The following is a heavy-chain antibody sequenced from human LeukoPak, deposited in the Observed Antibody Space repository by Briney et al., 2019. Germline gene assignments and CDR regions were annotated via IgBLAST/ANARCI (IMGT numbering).Heavy chain of an antibody. V-gene: IGHV5-51*01. D-gene: IGHD3-10*01. J-gene: IGHJ5*02. Sequence: GESLKISCKGSGYRFTSYWIGWVRQMPGKGLEWMGIIPPGDSETRYSPSFQGQVTISADKSISTAYLQWSSLKASDTAMYYCARHHLGSGSYYTYNWFDPWGQGTLVTVSS. CDR2: IPPGDSET. CDR1: GYRFTSYW. CDR3: ARHHLGSGSYYTYNWFDP.